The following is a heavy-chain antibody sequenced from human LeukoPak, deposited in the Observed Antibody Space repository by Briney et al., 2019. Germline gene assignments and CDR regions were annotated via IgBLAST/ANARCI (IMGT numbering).Heavy chain of an antibody. CDR2: IWYGGSNK. J-gene: IGHJ5*02. CDR1: GFPFCRYG. V-gene: IGHV3-30*02. Sequence: PGGPLTLLCAPSGFPFCRYGVLGVRHARGGAVVGVAFIWYGGSNKYYADSVKGRFTISRDNSKNTLYLQMNSLRAEDTAVYYCATNILVRDIINWFDPWGQGTLVAVSS. D-gene: IGHD3-10*01. CDR3: ATNILVRDIINWFDP.